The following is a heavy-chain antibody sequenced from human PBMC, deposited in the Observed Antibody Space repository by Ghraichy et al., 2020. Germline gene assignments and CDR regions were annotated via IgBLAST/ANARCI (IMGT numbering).Heavy chain of an antibody. CDR1: GFSVISYY. J-gene: IGHJ4*02. D-gene: IGHD6-13*01. V-gene: IGHV3-66*01. Sequence: GGSLRLSCAASGFSVISYYMSWVRQAPGKGLEWVSLIHGRGTTSYIDSVKGRFTITTNNSVNAVYRQLQSLRAEDTAVYYCAGGGTAGALDLWGQGTLVTVAS. CDR3: AGGGTAGALDL. CDR2: IHGRGTT.